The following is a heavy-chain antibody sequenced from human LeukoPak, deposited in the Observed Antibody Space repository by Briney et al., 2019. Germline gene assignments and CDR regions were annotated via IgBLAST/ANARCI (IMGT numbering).Heavy chain of an antibody. Sequence: PGGSLRLSCAASGFTFSNYAMSWVRQAPGKGLEWVSTISGSGDSTYYADSVKGRFTISRDNSKNTLYLQMNSLRAEDTAVYYCAKDIYYTSKTDAFDIWGQGTMVTASS. D-gene: IGHD3-10*01. CDR2: ISGSGDST. J-gene: IGHJ3*02. CDR1: GFTFSNYA. V-gene: IGHV3-23*01. CDR3: AKDIYYTSKTDAFDI.